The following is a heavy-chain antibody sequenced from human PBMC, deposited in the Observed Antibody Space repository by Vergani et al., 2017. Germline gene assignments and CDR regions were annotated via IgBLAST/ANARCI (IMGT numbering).Heavy chain of an antibody. CDR2: ISGSGGST. J-gene: IGHJ6*02. V-gene: IGHV3-23*01. CDR1: GFTFNHYA. CDR3: AKATPRNSGNDYGYYYHSMDV. D-gene: IGHD5-12*01. Sequence: EVQLLESGGDLVQPGGSLRLSCAASGFTFNHYAMNWVRQAPGKGLEWVSGISGSGGSTYYAGSVKGRFTISRDSSKNTLYLQMNSLSAVDTAVYYCAKATPRNSGNDYGYYYHSMDVWGQGTTVTVSS.